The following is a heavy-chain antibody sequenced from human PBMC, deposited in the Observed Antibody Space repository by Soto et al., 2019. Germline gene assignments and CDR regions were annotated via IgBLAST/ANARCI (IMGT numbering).Heavy chain of an antibody. V-gene: IGHV4-31*03. D-gene: IGHD2-21*01. Sequence: SETLSLTCSVYGAALNRRNYYWSWIRQVPVKGLEWIGHIYVTGAVDYNPSLRDRITISQDTSESQFSLNLRLVTAADTAVYYCARLRIATNNYKWFDLWGQGTLVTVSS. CDR3: ARLRIATNNYKWFDL. CDR1: GAALNRRNYY. J-gene: IGHJ5*02. CDR2: IYVTGAV.